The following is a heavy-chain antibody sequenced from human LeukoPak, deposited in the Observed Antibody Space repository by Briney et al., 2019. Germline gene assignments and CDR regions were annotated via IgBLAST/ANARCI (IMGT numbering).Heavy chain of an antibody. Sequence: GGSLRLSCAASGFTFSSYSMNWVRQAPGKGLEWVSSISSSSSYIYYADSVKGRFTISRDNAKNSLYLQMNSLRAEDTAVYYCAKIASRFFYYMDVWAKGTTVTVSS. CDR1: GFTFSSYS. CDR3: AKIASRFFYYMDV. D-gene: IGHD6-6*01. CDR2: ISSSSSYI. V-gene: IGHV3-21*04. J-gene: IGHJ6*03.